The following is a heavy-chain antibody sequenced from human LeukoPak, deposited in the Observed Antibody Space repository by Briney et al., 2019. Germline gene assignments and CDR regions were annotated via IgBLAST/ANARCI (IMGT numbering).Heavy chain of an antibody. V-gene: IGHV3-23*01. D-gene: IGHD3-10*01. J-gene: IGHJ3*02. CDR3: VKEHVDRGFTRSFEI. Sequence: GGSLRLSCAASGFTFRTNAMSWVRQAPGKGLEWVSAISAANTYYADAVKGRFTISRDDSKNTVYLHMNSLTAEDRAVYYCVKEHVDRGFTRSFEIWGQGTVVTVSS. CDR2: ISAANT. CDR1: GFTFRTNA.